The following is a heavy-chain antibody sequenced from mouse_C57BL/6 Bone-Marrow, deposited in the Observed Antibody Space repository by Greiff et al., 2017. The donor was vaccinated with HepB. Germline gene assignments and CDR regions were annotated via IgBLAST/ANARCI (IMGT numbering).Heavy chain of an antibody. Sequence: EVKLVESGGDLVKPGGSLKLSCAASGFTFSSYGMSWVRQTPDKRLEWVATISSGGSYTYYPDSVKGRFTISRDNAKNTLYLQMSSLKSEDTAMYACARGGGGDYWGQGTTLTVSS. CDR3: ARGGGGDY. J-gene: IGHJ2*01. CDR2: ISSGGSYT. V-gene: IGHV5-6*01. CDR1: GFTFSSYG.